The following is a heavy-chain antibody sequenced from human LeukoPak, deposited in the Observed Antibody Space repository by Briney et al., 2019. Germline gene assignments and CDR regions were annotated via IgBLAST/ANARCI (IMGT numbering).Heavy chain of an antibody. D-gene: IGHD3-10*01. CDR2: IYYSGST. V-gene: IGHV4-30-4*08. Sequence: SETLSLTCTVSGGSISSGDYYWSWIRQPPGKGLGWIGCIYYSGSTYYNPSLKSRVTISVDTSKNQFSLKLSSVTAADTAVYYCARAFPRGDAFDIWGQGTMVTVSS. CDR3: ARAFPRGDAFDI. CDR1: GGSISSGDYY. J-gene: IGHJ3*02.